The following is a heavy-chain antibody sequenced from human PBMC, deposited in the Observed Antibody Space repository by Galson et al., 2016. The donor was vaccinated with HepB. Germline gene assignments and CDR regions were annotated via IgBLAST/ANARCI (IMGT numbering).Heavy chain of an antibody. CDR2: VDNSGDGT. V-gene: IGHV3-23*01. CDR3: VKDGPANGWADFEY. Sequence: SLRLSCAASGFTFRNYGMTWVRQAPGKGLERVSIVDNSGDGTYYADSVKGRFTISRDNSKNSLYLQVNSLRAEETAVYYCVKDGPANGWADFEYLGQGSLVTVSS. J-gene: IGHJ4*02. D-gene: IGHD6-19*01. CDR1: GFTFRNYG.